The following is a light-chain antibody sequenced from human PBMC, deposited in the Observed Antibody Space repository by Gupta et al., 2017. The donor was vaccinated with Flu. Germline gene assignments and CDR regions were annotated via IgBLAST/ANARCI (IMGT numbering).Light chain of an antibody. CDR3: QQVNSYPRT. V-gene: IGKV1-9*01. CDR1: QGISSY. Sequence: DIQLTQSPSFLSASVGDSVTFTCRASQGISSYLAWYQQKPGKATKLLIDAASTLQSGVPSRFSGSGSGTEFTLTISSLQPEDFATYYCQQVNSYPRTFGQGTKVEIK. CDR2: AAS. J-gene: IGKJ1*01.